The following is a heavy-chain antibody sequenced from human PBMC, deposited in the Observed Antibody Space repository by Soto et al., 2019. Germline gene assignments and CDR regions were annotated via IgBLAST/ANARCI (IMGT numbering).Heavy chain of an antibody. CDR1: GFTFSSYA. D-gene: IGHD2-21*02. CDR3: ARALTVVTGIDY. CDR2: ISYDGSNK. V-gene: IGHV3-30-3*01. Sequence: GGSLRLSCAASGFTFSSYAMHWVRQAPGKGLEWVAVISYDGSNKYYADSVKGRFTISRDNSKNTLYLQMNSLRGEDTAVYYCARALTVVTGIDYWGQGTLVTVSS. J-gene: IGHJ4*02.